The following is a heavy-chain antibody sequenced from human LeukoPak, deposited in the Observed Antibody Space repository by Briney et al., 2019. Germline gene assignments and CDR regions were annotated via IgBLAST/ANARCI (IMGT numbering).Heavy chain of an antibody. J-gene: IGHJ4*02. CDR2: IRNKVNNYIT. V-gene: IGHV3-72*01. Sequence: GGSLRHSCAASGFIFSDHYIDWVRQAPGKGLEWVGRIRNKVNNYITEYAASVKGRFSISRDESKKSLFLQMNSLKTEDTAVYYCAKVVGYCTIKECRGGYFDYWGQGTLVTVSS. CDR1: GFIFSDHY. CDR3: AKVVGYCTIKECRGGYFDY. D-gene: IGHD2-8*01.